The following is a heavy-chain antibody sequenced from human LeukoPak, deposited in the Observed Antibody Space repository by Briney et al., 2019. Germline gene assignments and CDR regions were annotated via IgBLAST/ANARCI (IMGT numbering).Heavy chain of an antibody. CDR2: IYTSGST. Sequence: SETLSLTCTVSGGSISSGSYYWSWIRQPAGKGLEWIGRIYTSGSTNYNPSLKSRVTMSVDTSKTQFSLKLSSVTAADTAVYYCARHRQQLVPAYFQHWGQGTLVTVSS. CDR1: GGSISSGSYY. D-gene: IGHD6-13*01. CDR3: ARHRQQLVPAYFQH. J-gene: IGHJ1*01. V-gene: IGHV4-61*02.